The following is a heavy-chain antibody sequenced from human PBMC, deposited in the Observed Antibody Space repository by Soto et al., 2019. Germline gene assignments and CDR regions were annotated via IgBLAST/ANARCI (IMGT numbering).Heavy chain of an antibody. CDR3: TTYGNSSKGFDY. CDR1: GFTFSGSV. CDR2: IRSRDSDYAT. Sequence: EVQLVESGGGLVHPGGSLKLSCAVSGFTFSGSVMHWVRQAPGKGLEWLGRIRSRDSDYATSYAESVKGRVTISRDDSKNTAYLQVTSLKIEETALYYCTTYGNSSKGFDYWGQGTLVTVSS. D-gene: IGHD6-6*01. J-gene: IGHJ4*02. V-gene: IGHV3-73*01.